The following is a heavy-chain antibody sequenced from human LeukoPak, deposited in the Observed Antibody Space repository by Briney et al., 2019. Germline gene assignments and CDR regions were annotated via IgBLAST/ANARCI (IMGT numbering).Heavy chain of an antibody. J-gene: IGHJ6*02. V-gene: IGHV1-69*01. CDR3: ASNDDSSGYYNPRDFYYYYGMDV. D-gene: IGHD3-22*01. CDR1: GGTFSSYA. CDR2: IIPIFGTA. Sequence: GSSVKVSCKASGGTFSSYAISWVRQAPGQGLEWMGGIIPIFGTANDAQKFQGRVTITADESTSTAYMELSSLRSEDTAVYYCASNDDSSGYYNPRDFYYYYGMDVWGQGTTVTVSS.